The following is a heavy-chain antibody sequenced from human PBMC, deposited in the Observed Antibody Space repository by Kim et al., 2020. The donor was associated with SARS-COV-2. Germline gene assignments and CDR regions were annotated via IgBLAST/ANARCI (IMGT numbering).Heavy chain of an antibody. D-gene: IGHD3-10*01. CDR1: GGSISSGGYS. Sequence: SETLSLTCAVSGGSISSGGYSWSWIRQPPGKGLEWIGYIYHSGSTYYNPSLKSRVTISVDRSKNQFSLKLSSVTAADTAVYYCASSGDYYYYGMDVWGQGTTVTVSS. V-gene: IGHV4-30-2*01. CDR2: IYHSGST. J-gene: IGHJ6*02. CDR3: ASSGDYYYYGMDV.